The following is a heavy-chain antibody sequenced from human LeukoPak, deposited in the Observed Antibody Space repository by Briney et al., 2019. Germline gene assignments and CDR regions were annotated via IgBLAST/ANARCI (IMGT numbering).Heavy chain of an antibody. V-gene: IGHV3-23*01. CDR1: GFTFSSYG. CDR3: AKDRVVTAIRGYWYFDL. D-gene: IGHD2-21*02. J-gene: IGHJ2*01. CDR2: ISGSGGST. Sequence: GGSLRLSCAASGFTFSSYGMSWVRQAPGKGLEWVSAISGSGGSTYYADSVEGRFTISRDNSKNTLYLQMNSLRAEDTAVYYCAKDRVVTAIRGYWYFDLWGRGTLVTVSS.